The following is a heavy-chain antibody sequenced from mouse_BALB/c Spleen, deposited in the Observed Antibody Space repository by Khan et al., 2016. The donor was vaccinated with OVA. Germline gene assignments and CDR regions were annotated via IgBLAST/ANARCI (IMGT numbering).Heavy chain of an antibody. J-gene: IGHJ3*01. CDR1: GYTFTSYW. D-gene: IGHD2-2*01. CDR3: TRFGYLFAY. Sequence: EVQLQQSGTVLARPGTSVKMSCKASGYTFTSYWMHWVKQRPGQGLEWIGAIYPGNSDTSYNQKFKGKAKLPAVTPTSTAYMELSSLTNEDSAVYYCTRFGYLFAYWGQGTLVTVSA. V-gene: IGHV1-5*01. CDR2: IYPGNSDT.